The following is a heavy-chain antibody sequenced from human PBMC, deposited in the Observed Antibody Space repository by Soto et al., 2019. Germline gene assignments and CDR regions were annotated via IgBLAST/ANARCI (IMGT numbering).Heavy chain of an antibody. V-gene: IGHV1-58*01. J-gene: IGHJ4*02. CDR1: GFTSTSSA. D-gene: IGHD2-21*01. CDR2: IVVGSGNT. CDR3: AADGDGYDQKVDY. Sequence: GASVKVSCKASGFTSTSSAVQWVRQARGQRLEWMGWIVVGSGNTNYAQRFQERVTISRDMSTSTAYMELSSLISEDTAVYYCAADGDGYDQKVDYWGQGTLVTVSS.